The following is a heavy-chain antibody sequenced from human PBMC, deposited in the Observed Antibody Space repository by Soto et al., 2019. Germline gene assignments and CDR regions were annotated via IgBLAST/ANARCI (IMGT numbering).Heavy chain of an antibody. J-gene: IGHJ6*02. Sequence: PSETLSLTCAVSGYSISSGYDWGWIRQPPGKGLEWIGNIYHSGSSNYNPSLKSRVTISVDTSKNQFSLKLNSVTAADTAVYYCARAFCGDYGAHYYGMDVWGQGTTVTVSS. CDR3: ARAFCGDYGAHYYGMDV. CDR1: GYSISSGYD. D-gene: IGHD4-17*01. V-gene: IGHV4-38-2*01. CDR2: IYHSGSS.